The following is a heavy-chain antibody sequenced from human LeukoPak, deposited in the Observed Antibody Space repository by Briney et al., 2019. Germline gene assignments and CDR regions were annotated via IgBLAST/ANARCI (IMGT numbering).Heavy chain of an antibody. CDR1: GFTFSSYG. Sequence: GGSLGLSCAASGFTFSSYGMHWVRQAPGKGLEWVAFIRYDGSNKYYADSVKGGFTISRDNSKNTLYLQMNSLRAEDTAVYYCASLERGFWSGYGWFDPWGQGTLVTVSS. D-gene: IGHD3-3*01. J-gene: IGHJ5*02. CDR2: IRYDGSNK. V-gene: IGHV3-30*02. CDR3: ASLERGFWSGYGWFDP.